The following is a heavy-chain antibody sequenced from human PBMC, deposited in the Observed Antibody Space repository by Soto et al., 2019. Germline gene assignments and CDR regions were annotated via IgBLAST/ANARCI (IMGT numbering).Heavy chain of an antibody. Sequence: QVQLVQSGAEVKKPGASVKVYCKASGYTFPSYGISWVRQAPRQGLEWMGWISAYSGNTKYAQKLQGRVTMTTDTSTSTAYMEPRSLRSDDTAVYYCARDAAIGMNDYWGQGTLVTVSS. CDR2: ISAYSGNT. V-gene: IGHV1-18*01. CDR1: GYTFPSYG. D-gene: IGHD1-20*01. CDR3: ARDAAIGMNDY. J-gene: IGHJ4*02.